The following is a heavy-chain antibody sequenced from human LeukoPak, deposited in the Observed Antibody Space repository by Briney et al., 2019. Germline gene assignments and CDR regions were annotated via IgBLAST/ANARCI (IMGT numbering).Heavy chain of an antibody. CDR1: GFIFSSYW. CDR2: IKQDGSEK. CDR3: VRGRRVRDFDY. Sequence: GGSLRLSCAASGFIFSSYWMIWVRQAPGKGLEWVAYIKQDGSEKYYVDSVKGRFTISRDNAKNSLYLQMNSLRADDTAVYYCVRGRRVRDFDYWGQGTLVTVSS. J-gene: IGHJ4*02. D-gene: IGHD3-10*01. V-gene: IGHV3-7*01.